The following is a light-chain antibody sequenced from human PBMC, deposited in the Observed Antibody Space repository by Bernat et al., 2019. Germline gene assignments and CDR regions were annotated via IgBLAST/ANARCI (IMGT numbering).Light chain of an antibody. CDR1: QDISNY. J-gene: IGKJ4*01. CDR3: QQYDNPPLT. Sequence: DIQMTQSPSSLSASVGARVTITSQASQDISNYLNWYQQKPGKAPKLLIYDASNLETGVPSRFSGSGSGTDFTFNISSLQPEDIATYYCQQYDNPPLTFGGGTKVEIK. V-gene: IGKV1-33*01. CDR2: DAS.